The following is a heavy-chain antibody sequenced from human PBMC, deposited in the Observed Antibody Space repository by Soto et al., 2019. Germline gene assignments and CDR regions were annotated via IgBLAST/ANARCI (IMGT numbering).Heavy chain of an antibody. V-gene: IGHV3-48*01. CDR2: ISGSSTTI. Sequence: EVQLVESGGDLVHPGGSLRLSCAASGFTFSSYSMHWVRQAPGKGPEWVAYISGSSTTIYYADSVKGRFTISRDNAKNSLYLQMNNLRGEDTALYSCARAYSNYGGAFDPWGRGTLVTVSS. D-gene: IGHD4-4*01. J-gene: IGHJ5*02. CDR1: GFTFSSYS. CDR3: ARAYSNYGGAFDP.